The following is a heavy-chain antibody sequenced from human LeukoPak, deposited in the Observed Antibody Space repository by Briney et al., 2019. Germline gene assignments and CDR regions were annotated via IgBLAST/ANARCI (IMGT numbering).Heavy chain of an antibody. V-gene: IGHV1-2*02. CDR3: ARVEMVTNFQFYYFDL. CDR2: INPNSGGT. J-gene: IGHJ4*02. Sequence: ASVKVSSKASVYSFTVFYLHWVRQAPGQGLEWMGWINPNSGGTDSAQKFQGRVTMTRDTSTSTVYMELSSLTSDDTAVYYCARVEMVTNFQFYYFDLWGPGTLVIVSS. CDR1: VYSFTVFY. D-gene: IGHD5-24*01.